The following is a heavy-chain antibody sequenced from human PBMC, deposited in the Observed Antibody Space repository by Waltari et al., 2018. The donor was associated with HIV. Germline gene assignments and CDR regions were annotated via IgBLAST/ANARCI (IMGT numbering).Heavy chain of an antibody. V-gene: IGHV3-30*02. Sequence: QVQLVQSGGGVVQPGGYLSLSCESSVFPFRSSVMNWVRPAPVKGLEWGAFIRYDGSNKYYADSVKGRFTISRDNSKNTLYLQMNSLRPEDTAVYYCARKHGELSLSRGLFDYWGQGTLVTVSS. CDR3: ARKHGELSLSRGLFDY. J-gene: IGHJ4*02. CDR1: VFPFRSSV. CDR2: IRYDGSNK. D-gene: IGHD3-16*02.